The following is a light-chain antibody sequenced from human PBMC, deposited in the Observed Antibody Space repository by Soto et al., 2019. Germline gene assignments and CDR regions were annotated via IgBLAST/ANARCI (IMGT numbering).Light chain of an antibody. CDR1: SSDIGYYDY. CDR3: SSHSSSSAYYV. J-gene: IGLJ1*01. V-gene: IGLV2-14*01. CDR2: EVN. Sequence: QSALTQPASVSGSPGQSITISCTGTSSDIGYYDYVSWSQHHTGEAPKLIIYEVNNRPSGVSNRFSGSKSVKTASLTISGLQAEDEADYYCSSHSSSSAYYVFGTGTKVTVL.